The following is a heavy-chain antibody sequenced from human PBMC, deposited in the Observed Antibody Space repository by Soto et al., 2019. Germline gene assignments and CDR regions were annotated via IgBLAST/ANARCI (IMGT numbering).Heavy chain of an antibody. CDR1: GYTFTGYY. CDR3: ARAPKYSSSWYFDL. V-gene: IGHV1-2*04. CDR2: INPNSGGT. Sequence: QVQLVQSGAEVKKPGASVKVSCKASGYTFTGYYMHWVRQAPGQGLEWMGWINPNSGGTNYAQKFQGWVTMTMDTSISTAYMELSRLRSDDTAVYYCARAPKYSSSWYFDLWGRGTLVTVSS. D-gene: IGHD6-13*01. J-gene: IGHJ2*01.